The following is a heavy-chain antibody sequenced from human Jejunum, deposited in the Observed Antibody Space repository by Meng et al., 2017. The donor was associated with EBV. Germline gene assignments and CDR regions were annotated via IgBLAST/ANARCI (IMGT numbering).Heavy chain of an antibody. J-gene: IGHJ4*02. Sequence: EVQLLESGGGLVQPGGSLRVSCAASGFTFSNFAMSWVRQAPGKGLEWVSSIGNGGDTTYYADSVKGRFTISRDNSKNTQYLQMNNLRAEDTAVYYCAKPVYYSGSPDYWGQGTLVTVSS. V-gene: IGHV3-23*01. CDR2: IGNGGDTT. CDR1: GFTFSNFA. D-gene: IGHD3-10*01. CDR3: AKPVYYSGSPDY.